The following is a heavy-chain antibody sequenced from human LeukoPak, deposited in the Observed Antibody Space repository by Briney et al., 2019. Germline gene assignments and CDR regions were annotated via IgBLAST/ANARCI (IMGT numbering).Heavy chain of an antibody. CDR2: IYHSGST. CDR1: GGSISSSNW. CDR3: ASRIAVAGRDDAFDI. V-gene: IGHV4-4*02. Sequence: SETLSLTCAVSGGSISSSNWWSWVRQPPGKGLEWIGEIYHSGSTNYNPSLKSRVTISVDKSKNQFSLKLSSVTAADTAVYYCASRIAVAGRDDAFDIWGQGTMVTVSS. J-gene: IGHJ3*02. D-gene: IGHD6-19*01.